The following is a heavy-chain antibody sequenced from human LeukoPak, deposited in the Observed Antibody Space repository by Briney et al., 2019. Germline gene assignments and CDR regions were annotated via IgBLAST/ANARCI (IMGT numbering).Heavy chain of an antibody. Sequence: SETLSLTCTVSGGSISSGDYYWSWIRQPPGKGLEWIGYIYYSGSTYYNPSLKSRVTISVDTSKNQFSLKLSSVTAADTAVYYCAREPRTTRHWYFDLWGRGTLVAVSS. CDR3: AREPRTTRHWYFDL. D-gene: IGHD1-1*01. J-gene: IGHJ2*01. CDR1: GGSISSGDYY. CDR2: IYYSGST. V-gene: IGHV4-30-4*01.